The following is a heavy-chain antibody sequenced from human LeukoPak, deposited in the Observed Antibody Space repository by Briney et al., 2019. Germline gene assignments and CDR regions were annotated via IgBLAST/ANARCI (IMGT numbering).Heavy chain of an antibody. D-gene: IGHD2-15*01. V-gene: IGHV1-2*02. CDR1: GYTFTGYY. Sequence: GASVKVSCKASGYTFTGYYMHWVRQAPGQGLEWMGWINPNSGGTNYAQKFHGRVTMTRDTSISTAYMELSRLRSDDTAVYYCGKGVLVVAVTTWCHPWGRETLVTVSS. CDR2: INPNSGGT. J-gene: IGHJ5*02. CDR3: GKGVLVVAVTTWCHP.